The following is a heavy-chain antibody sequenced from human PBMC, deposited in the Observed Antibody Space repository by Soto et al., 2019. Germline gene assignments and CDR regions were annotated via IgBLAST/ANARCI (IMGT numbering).Heavy chain of an antibody. Sequence: SETLSLTCTVSGDSITSNSYFWAWIRQPPGKGLEWIGSIYYSGTTYYNPSLKSRVTIPVDRSKNQFSLKLSSVTAADTAVYCGARCYGACFDYWGQGALVTVSS. CDR3: ARCYGACFDY. CDR1: GDSITSNSYF. V-gene: IGHV4-39*01. J-gene: IGHJ4*02. CDR2: IYYSGTT. D-gene: IGHD2-2*01.